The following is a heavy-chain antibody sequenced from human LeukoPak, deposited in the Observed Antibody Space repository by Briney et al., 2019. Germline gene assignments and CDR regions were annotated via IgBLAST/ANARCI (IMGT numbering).Heavy chain of an antibody. V-gene: IGHV3-23*01. J-gene: IGHJ4*02. CDR1: GFTFSGYA. D-gene: IGHD2/OR15-2a*01. Sequence: GGSLRLSCATSGFTFSGYAMTWVRQAPGKGLEWVSSISDTGGSTYYADSVKGRFTISRGNSKNTLYLLMNALSAEDTAVYYCAKSPSLEYRAYFDHWGEGTLVTVSS. CDR2: ISDTGGST. CDR3: AKSPSLEYRAYFDH.